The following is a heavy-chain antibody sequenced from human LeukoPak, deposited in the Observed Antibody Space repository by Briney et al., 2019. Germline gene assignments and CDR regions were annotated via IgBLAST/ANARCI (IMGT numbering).Heavy chain of an antibody. J-gene: IGHJ5*02. Sequence: PSETLSLTCAVYGGSFSGYYWSWIRQSPGKGLEWIGEINHSGNTNYNPSLKSRATMSVDTSKNQISLKLSSVTAADTAVYYCARGFGNVRGVTWGQGTLVTVSS. CDR1: GGSFSGYY. CDR3: ARGFGNVRGVT. D-gene: IGHD3-10*01. CDR2: INHSGNT. V-gene: IGHV4-34*01.